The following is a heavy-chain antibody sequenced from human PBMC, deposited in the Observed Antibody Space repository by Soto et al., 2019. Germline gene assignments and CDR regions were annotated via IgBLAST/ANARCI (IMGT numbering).Heavy chain of an antibody. J-gene: IGHJ6*01. CDR2: IWYDGSNK. V-gene: IGHV3-33*01. Sequence: QVQLVESGGGVVQPGRSLRLSCAASGFTFSSYGMHWVRQAPGKGLEWVAVIWYDGSNKYYADSVKGRFTISRNNSKNTLYLQMNRLRAEDTAVYYCAREGQSRYYDSSGYTDYDYYGMDVW. CDR1: GFTFSSYG. CDR3: AREGQSRYYDSSGYTDYDYYGMDV. D-gene: IGHD3-22*01.